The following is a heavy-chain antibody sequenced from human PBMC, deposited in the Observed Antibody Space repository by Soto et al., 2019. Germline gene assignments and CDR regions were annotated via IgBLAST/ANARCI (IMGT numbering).Heavy chain of an antibody. D-gene: IGHD6-13*01. J-gene: IGHJ6*02. Sequence: PGGSLRLSCAASGFTFSSYGMHWVRQAPGKGLEWVAVISYDGSNKYYADSVKGRFTISRDNSKNTLYLQMNSLRAEDTAVYYCARDRSSSWYRLYGMDVWGQGTTVTVSS. CDR2: ISYDGSNK. CDR1: GFTFSSYG. CDR3: ARDRSSSWYRLYGMDV. V-gene: IGHV3-30*03.